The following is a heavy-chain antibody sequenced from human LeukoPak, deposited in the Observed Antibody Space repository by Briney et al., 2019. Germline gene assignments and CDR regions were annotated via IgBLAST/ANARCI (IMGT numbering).Heavy chain of an antibody. CDR2: IIPIFGTA. CDR3: ARRPEGLYGSGSYYNWFDP. CDR1: GGTFSSYA. Sequence: SVKVSCKASGGTFSSYANSWVRQAPGQGLEWMGGIIPIFGTANYAQKFQGRVTITTDESTSTAYMELSSLRSEDTAVYYCARRPEGLYGSGSYYNWFDPWGQGTLVTVSS. D-gene: IGHD3-10*01. V-gene: IGHV1-69*05. J-gene: IGHJ5*02.